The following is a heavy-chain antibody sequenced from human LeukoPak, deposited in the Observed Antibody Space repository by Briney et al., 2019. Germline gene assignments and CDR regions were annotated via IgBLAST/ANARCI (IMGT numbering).Heavy chain of an antibody. D-gene: IGHD2-2*01. CDR2: IIPIFGTA. V-gene: IGHV1-69*05. CDR1: GGTFSSYA. CDR3: ARDRFVVVPAAIEYYYYYMDV. J-gene: IGHJ6*03. Sequence: ASEKVSCKASGGTFSSYAISWVRQAPGQGLEWMGGIIPIFGTANYAQKFQGRVTITTDESTSTAYMELSSLRSEDTAVYYCARDRFVVVPAAIEYYYYYMDVWGKGTTVTVSS.